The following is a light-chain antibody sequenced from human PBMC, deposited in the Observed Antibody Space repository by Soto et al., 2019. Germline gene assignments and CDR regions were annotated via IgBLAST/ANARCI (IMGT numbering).Light chain of an antibody. CDR2: SAS. Sequence: DIQMTQSPSSVSASVGDRVTITCRASQGISTWLAWFQQKPGQAPKLLIYSASTLQSGVPSRFSGSGSGTDFTLTITSLRPEDFATYYCQQAHSFPYTFGQGTKLEI. CDR3: QQAHSFPYT. CDR1: QGISTW. V-gene: IGKV1D-12*01. J-gene: IGKJ2*01.